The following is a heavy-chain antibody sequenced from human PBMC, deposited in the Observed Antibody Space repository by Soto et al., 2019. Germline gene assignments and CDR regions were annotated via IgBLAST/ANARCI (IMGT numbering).Heavy chain of an antibody. Sequence: GGSLRLSCAASGFTFNSYEMNWVRQAPGKGLEWVSYISSSGSTIYYADSVKGRFTISRDNAKNSLYLQMNSLRAEDTAVYYCARETYDFWSGSRVAFDIWGQGTMVTVSS. CDR1: GFTFNSYE. D-gene: IGHD3-3*01. J-gene: IGHJ3*02. V-gene: IGHV3-48*03. CDR2: ISSSGSTI. CDR3: ARETYDFWSGSRVAFDI.